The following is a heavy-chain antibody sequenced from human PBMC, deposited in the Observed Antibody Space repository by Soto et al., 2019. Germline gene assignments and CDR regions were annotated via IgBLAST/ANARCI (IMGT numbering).Heavy chain of an antibody. J-gene: IGHJ6*02. CDR3: ARGKQQLPRNYYYYGMDV. Sequence: QVQLVQSGAEVKKPGSSVKVSCKASGGTFSSYAISWVRQAPRQGLEWMGGIIPIFGTANYAQKFQGRVTITADESTSTAYMELSSLRSEDTAVYYCARGKQQLPRNYYYYGMDVWGQGTTVTVSS. D-gene: IGHD6-13*01. CDR2: IIPIFGTA. V-gene: IGHV1-69*12. CDR1: GGTFSSYA.